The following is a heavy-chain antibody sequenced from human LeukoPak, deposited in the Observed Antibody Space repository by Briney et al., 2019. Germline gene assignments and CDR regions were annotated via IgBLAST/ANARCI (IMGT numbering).Heavy chain of an antibody. D-gene: IGHD1-26*01. V-gene: IGHV1-18*01. CDR2: ISAYNGNT. J-gene: IGHJ4*02. Sequence: ASVKVSCKASGYTFISYGISWVRQAPGQGLEWMGWISAYNGNTNYAQKFQGRVTMTTDTSTSTAYMELRSLRSDDTAVYYCARGEVGGSYGNAFDYWGQGTLVTVSS. CDR3: ARGEVGGSYGNAFDY. CDR1: GYTFISYG.